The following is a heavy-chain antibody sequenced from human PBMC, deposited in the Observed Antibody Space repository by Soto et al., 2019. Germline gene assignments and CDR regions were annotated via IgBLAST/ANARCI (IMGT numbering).Heavy chain of an antibody. CDR1: GFTFSSYS. D-gene: IGHD6-13*01. V-gene: IGHV3-21*01. J-gene: IGHJ4*02. CDR3: ARRYGIAAAAADY. CDR2: ISSSSSYI. Sequence: PGGSLRLSCAASGFTFSSYSMNWVRQAPGKGLEWVSSISSSSSYIYYADSVKGRFTISRDNAKNSLYLQMNSLRAEDTAVYYCARRYGIAAAAADYWGQGTLVTVSS.